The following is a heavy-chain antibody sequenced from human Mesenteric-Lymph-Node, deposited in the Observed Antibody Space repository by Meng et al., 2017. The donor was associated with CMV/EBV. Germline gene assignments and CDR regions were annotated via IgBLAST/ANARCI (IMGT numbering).Heavy chain of an antibody. CDR3: ARARDGIVVVTMGFDY. V-gene: IGHV3-33*01. Sequence: GESLKISCAASGLTFSSCGMHWVRQAPGKGLEWVAFISFDGSDKYYADSVKGRFTISRDNARNTLYLEMESLRVEDTAVYYCARARDGIVVVTMGFDYWGQGTLVTVSS. D-gene: IGHD3-22*01. CDR2: ISFDGSDK. CDR1: GLTFSSCG. J-gene: IGHJ4*02.